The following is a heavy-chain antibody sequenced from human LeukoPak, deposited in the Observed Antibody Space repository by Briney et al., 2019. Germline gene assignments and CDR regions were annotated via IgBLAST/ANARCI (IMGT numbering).Heavy chain of an antibody. Sequence: GGSLRLSCAASGFTFSSYAMSWVRQAPGKGLEWVSAISGSGGSTYYADSVKGRFTISRDNSKNTLYLQMNSLRAEDTAVYYCAKSPTVTRIYYYMDVWGKGTTVTVSS. CDR3: AKSPTVTRIYYYMDV. D-gene: IGHD4-17*01. CDR1: GFTFSSYA. V-gene: IGHV3-23*01. J-gene: IGHJ6*03. CDR2: ISGSGGST.